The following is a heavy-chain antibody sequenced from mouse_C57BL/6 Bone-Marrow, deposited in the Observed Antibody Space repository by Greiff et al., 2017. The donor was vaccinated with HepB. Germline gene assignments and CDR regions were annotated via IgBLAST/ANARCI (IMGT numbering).Heavy chain of an antibody. J-gene: IGHJ1*03. CDR2: IYPSDSET. CDR1: GYTFTSYW. V-gene: IGHV1-61*01. CDR3: ASSHWYFDV. Sequence: QVQLQQPGAELVRPGSSVKLSCKASGYTFTSYWMDWVKQRPGQGLEWIGNIYPSDSETHYNQKFKDKATLTVDKSSSTAYVQLSSLTSEDSAVYCCASSHWYFDVWGTGTTVTVSS. D-gene: IGHD6-1*01.